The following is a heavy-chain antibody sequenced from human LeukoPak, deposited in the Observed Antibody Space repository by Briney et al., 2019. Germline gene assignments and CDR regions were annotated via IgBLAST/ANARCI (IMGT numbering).Heavy chain of an antibody. CDR2: ISGSGGST. V-gene: IGHV3-23*01. CDR1: GFTFSSYA. Sequence: GGSPRLSCAASGFTFSSYAMSWVRQAPGKGLEWVSAISGSGGSTYYADSVKGRFTISRDNSKNTLYLQMNSLRAEDTAVYYCAKAGGPTVVKAALDYWGQGTLVTVSS. J-gene: IGHJ4*02. CDR3: AKAGGPTVVKAALDY. D-gene: IGHD4-23*01.